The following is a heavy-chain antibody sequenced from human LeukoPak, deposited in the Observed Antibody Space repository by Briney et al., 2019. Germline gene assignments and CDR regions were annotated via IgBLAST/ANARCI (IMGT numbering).Heavy chain of an antibody. D-gene: IGHD7-27*01. CDR3: AIDPNWGTHS. V-gene: IGHV3-23*01. Sequence: GGSLRLSCAASGFTFSTYTMYWVRHPPGKRLEWVSIIGNNGGGIHYADSVKGQFTISRDNFKNALYLQMNSLRVEDTAVYYCAIDPNWGTHSWGQGVLVTVSS. CDR2: IGNNGGGI. J-gene: IGHJ4*02. CDR1: GFTFSTYT.